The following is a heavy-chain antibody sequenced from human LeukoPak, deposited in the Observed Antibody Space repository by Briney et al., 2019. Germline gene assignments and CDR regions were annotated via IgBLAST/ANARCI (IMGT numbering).Heavy chain of an antibody. V-gene: IGHV3-30-3*01. CDR2: ISYDGSNK. D-gene: IGHD6-13*01. J-gene: IGHJ3*02. CDR1: GFTFSSYA. Sequence: PGGSLRLSCAASGFTFSSYAMHWVRQAPGKGLEWVAVISYDGSNKYYADSVKGRFTISRDNSKNTLYLQMNSLRAEDTAVYYCARDRIAAADQTGRGSDAFDIWGQGTMVTVSS. CDR3: ARDRIAAADQTGRGSDAFDI.